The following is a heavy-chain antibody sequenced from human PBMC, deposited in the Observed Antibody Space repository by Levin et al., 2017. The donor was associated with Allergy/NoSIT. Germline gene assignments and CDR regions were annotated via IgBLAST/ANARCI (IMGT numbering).Heavy chain of an antibody. D-gene: IGHD1-7*01. CDR1: GFTFDDYA. V-gene: IGHV3-9*01. CDR3: ARGYNWNYKWFDP. J-gene: IGHJ5*02. CDR2: ISWNSGTI. Sequence: QSGGSLRLSCAASGFTFDDYAMHWVRQGPGKGLEWVSGISWNSGTIGYADSVKGRFTISRDNAKNSLFLQMNSLTTEDTAFYYCARGYNWNYKWFDPWGQGTLVTVSS.